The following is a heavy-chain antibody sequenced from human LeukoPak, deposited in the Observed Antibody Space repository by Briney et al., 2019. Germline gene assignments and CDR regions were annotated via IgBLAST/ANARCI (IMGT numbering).Heavy chain of an antibody. J-gene: IGHJ1*01. Sequence: SETLSLTCAVYGGSFSDYYWSWIRQPPRKGLEWIGEINHSGITNYNPSLKSRVTISVDTSKNQFSLKLSSVTAADTAVYYCAYSSAFQQHLGQGTLLTVSS. V-gene: IGHV4-34*01. D-gene: IGHD3-22*01. CDR1: GGSFSDYY. CDR2: INHSGIT. CDR3: AYSSAFQQH.